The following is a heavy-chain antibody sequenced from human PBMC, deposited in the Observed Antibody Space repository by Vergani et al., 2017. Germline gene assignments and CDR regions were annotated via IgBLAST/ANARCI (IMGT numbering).Heavy chain of an antibody. CDR3: ASGKYYSDSTSHFRGRYFDV. CDR1: GDSIISRSYY. V-gene: IGHV4-39*01. CDR2: IDNSGNG. D-gene: IGHD3-16*01. J-gene: IGHJ2*01. Sequence: QMQLQESGAGLVKASETLSPTCTVSGDSIISRSYYWGWIRQPPGKGVEWIGSIDNSGNGDSSSSLKRRVTISADTSKNQFSLRLTSVTAADTAVYYCASGKYYSDSTSHFRGRYFDVWGRGTLVTVPS.